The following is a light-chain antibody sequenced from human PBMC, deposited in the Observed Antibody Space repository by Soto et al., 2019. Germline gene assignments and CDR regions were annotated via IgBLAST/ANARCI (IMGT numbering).Light chain of an antibody. CDR1: SSVIGGYNY. V-gene: IGLV2-8*01. CDR2: EVS. Sequence: QSVLTQPPSASGSPGQSVTISCTGTSSVIGGYNYVSWYQQYPGKAPKLMIYEVSKRPSGVPDRFSGSKSGNTASLTVSGLQAEDEADYYCSSYAGSNNPYVFGTGTKLTVL. CDR3: SSYAGSNNPYV. J-gene: IGLJ1*01.